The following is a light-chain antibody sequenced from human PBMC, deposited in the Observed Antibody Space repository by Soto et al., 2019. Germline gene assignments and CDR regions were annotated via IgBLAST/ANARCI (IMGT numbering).Light chain of an antibody. CDR3: QQYKSYPWT. Sequence: QMTLSPSSLSAAVGDGVTITCRASQTISGWLAWYQQRPGKAPKLLISDASSLRSGVPSRFSGSESGTEFTLTISSLQPDDFGSYYCQQYKSYPWTFGHGTKVDIK. V-gene: IGKV1-5*01. J-gene: IGKJ1*01. CDR2: DAS. CDR1: QTISGW.